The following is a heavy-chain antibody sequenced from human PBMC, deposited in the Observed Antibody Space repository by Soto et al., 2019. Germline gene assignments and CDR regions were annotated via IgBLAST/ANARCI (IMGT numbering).Heavy chain of an antibody. Sequence: QVQLQQSVPGLVKPSQTLSLTCTVSGGSLRFDHYHWTWIRQPPGKGLEWIGYVHYSGSVLYNPSLPSRVSISVDTSKNQFSLKLSSVTAADTAVYFCAREDDGGDRDYYGLDVWGQGTTVTVSS. CDR1: GGSLRFDHYH. CDR2: VHYSGSV. D-gene: IGHD2-21*02. V-gene: IGHV4-30-4*01. J-gene: IGHJ6*02. CDR3: AREDDGGDRDYYGLDV.